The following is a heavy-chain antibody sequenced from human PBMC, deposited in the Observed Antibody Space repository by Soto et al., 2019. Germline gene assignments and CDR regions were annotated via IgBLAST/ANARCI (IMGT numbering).Heavy chain of an antibody. D-gene: IGHD1-7*01. V-gene: IGHV1-2*04. J-gene: IGHJ5*02. Sequence: ASVKVSCKASGYTFTGYYMHWVRQAPGQGLEWMGWINPNSGGTNYAQKFQGWVTMTRDTSISTAYMELSRLRSDDTAVYYCARGTYNWNYVSVNRDWFDPWGQGTLVTVSS. CDR3: ARGTYNWNYVSVNRDWFDP. CDR2: INPNSGGT. CDR1: GYTFTGYY.